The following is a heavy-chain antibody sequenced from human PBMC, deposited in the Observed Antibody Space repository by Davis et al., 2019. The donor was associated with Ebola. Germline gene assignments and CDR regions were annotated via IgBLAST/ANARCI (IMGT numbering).Heavy chain of an antibody. Sequence: SVKVSCKASGGTFSSYAISWVRQAPGQGLEWMGGIIPIFGTANYAQKFQGRVTITADESTSTAYMELSSLRSEDTAVYYCARSGGYIYYFDYWGQGTLVTVSS. J-gene: IGHJ4*02. CDR2: IIPIFGTA. D-gene: IGHD5-18*01. CDR1: GGTFSSYA. CDR3: ARSGGYIYYFDY. V-gene: IGHV1-69*13.